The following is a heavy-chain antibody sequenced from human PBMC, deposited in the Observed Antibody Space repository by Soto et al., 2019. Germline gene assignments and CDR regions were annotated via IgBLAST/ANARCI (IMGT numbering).Heavy chain of an antibody. CDR2: ISAYNGNT. J-gene: IGHJ4*02. V-gene: IGHV1-18*04. CDR3: ARDSRIAVAGAYDY. D-gene: IGHD6-19*01. CDR1: GYTFTSYG. Sequence: ASVKVSCKASGYTFTSYGISWVRQAPGQGLEWMGWISAYNGNTNYAQRLQGRVTMTTDTSTSTAYMELRSLRSDDTAVYYCARDSRIAVAGAYDYWGQGTLVTVS.